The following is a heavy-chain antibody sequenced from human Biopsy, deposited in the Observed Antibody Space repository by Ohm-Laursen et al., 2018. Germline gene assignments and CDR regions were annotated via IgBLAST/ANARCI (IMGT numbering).Heavy chain of an antibody. CDR1: GYSIIPSGPEN. Sequence: SETLSLTCTLSGYSIIPSGPENWSWIRQPPGQGLQYIGFIYSGGNTNYNPSLRSRVTMSVDTSKNQLSLRLNSVTAADTAVYYCARGMRTTGWPYFDYWGQGILVTVSS. CDR3: ARGMRTTGWPYFDY. V-gene: IGHV4-61*01. D-gene: IGHD2/OR15-2a*01. J-gene: IGHJ4*02. CDR2: IYSGGNT.